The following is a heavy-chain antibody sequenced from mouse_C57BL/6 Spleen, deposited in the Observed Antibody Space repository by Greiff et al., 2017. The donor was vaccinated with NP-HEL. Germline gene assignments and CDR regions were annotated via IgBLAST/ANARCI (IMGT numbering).Heavy chain of an antibody. V-gene: IGHV1-59*01. J-gene: IGHJ4*01. CDR2: IDPSDSYT. CDR1: GYTFTSYW. Sequence: VQLQQPGAELVRPGTSVKLSCTASGYTFTSYWMHWVKQRPGQGLEWIGVIDPSDSYTNYNQKFKGKATLTVDTSSSTAYMQLSSLTSEDSAGYYCERSRAMDYWGQGTSVTVSS. CDR3: ERSRAMDY.